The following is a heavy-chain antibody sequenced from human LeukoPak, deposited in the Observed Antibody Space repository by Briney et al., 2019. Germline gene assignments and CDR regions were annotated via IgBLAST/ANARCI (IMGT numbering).Heavy chain of an antibody. CDR2: ISSSGSTI. J-gene: IGHJ5*02. D-gene: IGHD3-3*01. CDR1: GFTFSSYS. V-gene: IGHV3-48*04. Sequence: PGGSLRLSCAASGFTFSSYSMNWVRQAPGKGLEWVSYISSSGSTIYYADSVKGRFTISRDNAKNSLYLQMNSLRAEDTAVYYCAREVATGYDFWSGYYSDWFDPWGQGTLVTVSS. CDR3: AREVATGYDFWSGYYSDWFDP.